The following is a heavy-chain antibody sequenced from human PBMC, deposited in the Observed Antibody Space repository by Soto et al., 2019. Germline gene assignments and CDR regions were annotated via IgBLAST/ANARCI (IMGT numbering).Heavy chain of an antibody. CDR1: GFTFDDYT. CDR2: ISWDGGST. J-gene: IGHJ6*02. D-gene: IGHD4-4*01. Sequence: DVQLVESGGVVVQPGGSLRLSCAASGFTFDDYTMHWVRQAPGKGLEWVSLISWDGGSTYYADSVKGRFTISRDNSKNSLYLQMNSLRTEDTALYYCAKDITHRATVTTLSTYYYYGMDVWGQGTTVTVSS. V-gene: IGHV3-43*01. CDR3: AKDITHRATVTTLSTYYYYGMDV.